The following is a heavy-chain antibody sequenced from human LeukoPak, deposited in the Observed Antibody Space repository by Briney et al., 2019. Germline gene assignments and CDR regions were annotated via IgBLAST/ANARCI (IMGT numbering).Heavy chain of an antibody. CDR1: GGTFSSYA. Sequence: ASVKVSCKASGGTFSSYAISWVRQAPGQGLEWMGGIIPIFGTANYAQKFQGRVTITADESTSTAYMELSSLRSEDTAVYYCARDPHSSSWFMVYWGQGTLVTVSS. J-gene: IGHJ4*02. V-gene: IGHV1-69*13. CDR3: ARDPHSSSWFMVY. CDR2: IIPIFGTA. D-gene: IGHD6-13*01.